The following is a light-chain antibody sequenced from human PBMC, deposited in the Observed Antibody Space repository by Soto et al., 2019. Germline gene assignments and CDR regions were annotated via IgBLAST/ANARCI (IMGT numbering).Light chain of an antibody. Sequence: DIVMTQSPDSLSVSLGERATINCKSSQRGLYSSNTENYLAWYQQKAGHPPKLLIYWASNREAGVPDRFSGSGSGTDFTLTISSLQTEDAAVYYCQQYYTTPWTFGQGTKVEI. CDR3: QQYYTTPWT. CDR1: QRGLYSSNTENY. J-gene: IGKJ1*01. V-gene: IGKV4-1*01. CDR2: WAS.